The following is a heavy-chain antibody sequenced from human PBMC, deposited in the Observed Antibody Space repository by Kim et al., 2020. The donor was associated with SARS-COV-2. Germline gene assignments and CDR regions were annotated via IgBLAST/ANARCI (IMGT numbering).Heavy chain of an antibody. D-gene: IGHD5-12*01. V-gene: IGHV4-39*01. CDR1: GGSISSSSYY. CDR3: ASHRLYQRGYSGYDNSCYDY. CDR2: IYYSGST. Sequence: SETLSLTCTVSGGSISSSSYYWGWIRQPPGKGLEWIGSIYYSGSTYYNPSLKSRVTISVDTSKNQFSLKLSSVTAADTAVYYCASHRLYQRGYSGYDNSCYDYWGQGTLVTVSS. J-gene: IGHJ4*02.